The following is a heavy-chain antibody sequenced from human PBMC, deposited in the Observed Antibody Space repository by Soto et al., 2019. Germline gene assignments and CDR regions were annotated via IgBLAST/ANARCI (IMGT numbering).Heavy chain of an antibody. CDR1: GYTFTSYG. D-gene: IGHD3-3*01. J-gene: IGHJ4*02. CDR3: ARNPDYDFWHFDY. CDR2: IIPIFGTA. V-gene: IGHV1-69*13. Sequence: ASVKVSCKASGYTFTSYGIAWVRQAPGQGLEWMGGIIPIFGTANYAQKFQGRVTITADESASTAYMELSSLRSEDTAVYYCARNPDYDFWHFDYWGQGTLVTVSS.